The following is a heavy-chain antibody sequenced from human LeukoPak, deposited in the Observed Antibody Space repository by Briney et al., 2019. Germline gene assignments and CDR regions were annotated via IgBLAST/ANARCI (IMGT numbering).Heavy chain of an antibody. V-gene: IGHV1-18*01. D-gene: IGHD5-24*01. CDR2: ISAYNGNT. CDR1: GYTFTSYG. J-gene: IGHJ6*03. Sequence: ASVTVSCKASGYTFTSYGISWVRQAPGQGLEWMGWISAYNGNTNYAQKLQGRVTMTTDTSISTAYMELSRLRSDDTAVYYCARLRDGYNWDYYYMDVWGKGTTVTVSS. CDR3: ARLRDGYNWDYYYMDV.